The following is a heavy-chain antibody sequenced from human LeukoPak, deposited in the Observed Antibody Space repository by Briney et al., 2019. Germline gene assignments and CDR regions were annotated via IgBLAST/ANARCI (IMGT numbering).Heavy chain of an antibody. V-gene: IGHV4-34*01. Sequence: SETPSLTCAVYGGSFSGYYWSWIRQPPGKGLEWIGEINHSGSTNYNPSLKSRVTISVDTSKNQFSLKLSSVTAADTAVYYCARGHQGAYDFWSGYVGVWFDPWGQGTLVTVSS. D-gene: IGHD3-3*01. J-gene: IGHJ5*02. CDR1: GGSFSGYY. CDR3: ARGHQGAYDFWSGYVGVWFDP. CDR2: INHSGST.